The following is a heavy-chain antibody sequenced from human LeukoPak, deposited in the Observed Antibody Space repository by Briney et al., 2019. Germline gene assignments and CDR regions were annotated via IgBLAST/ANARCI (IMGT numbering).Heavy chain of an antibody. CDR2: IRSKANSYAT. D-gene: IGHD3-10*01. J-gene: IGHJ6*03. V-gene: IGHV3-73*01. CDR1: GFTFSGSA. Sequence: TGGSLRLSCAASGFTFSGSAMHWVRQASGKGLEWVGRIRSKANSYATAYAASVKGRSTISRVDSKNTAYLQMNSLKTEDTAVYYCTSSAVYYYYMDVWGKGTTVTVSS. CDR3: TSSAVYYYYMDV.